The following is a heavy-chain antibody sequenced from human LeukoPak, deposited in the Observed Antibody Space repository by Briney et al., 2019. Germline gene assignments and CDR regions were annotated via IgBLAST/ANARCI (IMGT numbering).Heavy chain of an antibody. CDR1: GFTFSSYT. J-gene: IGHJ5*02. CDR2: ISSSSSYI. CDR3: ARAAAGASKWFDP. V-gene: IGHV3-21*01. Sequence: GGSLRLSCVASGFTFSSYTMNWVRQAPGKGLEWVSSISSSSSYIFYTDSVKGRFTISRDNVENSMSLQMNSLTAEGTAVYYCARAAAGASKWFDPWGQGTLVTVSS. D-gene: IGHD1-14*01.